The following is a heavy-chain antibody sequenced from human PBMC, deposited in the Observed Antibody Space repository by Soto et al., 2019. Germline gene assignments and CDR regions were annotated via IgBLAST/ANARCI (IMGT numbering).Heavy chain of an antibody. J-gene: IGHJ5*02. Sequence: PSETLSLTCTVSGGSISGSSYYWGWIRQPPGKGLEWIGYIYCSGSTYYNPSLKSRVTISVDTSKNQFSLKLSSVTAADTAVYYCARTLWFGELLSWFDPWGQGTLVTVSS. CDR3: ARTLWFGELLSWFDP. V-gene: IGHV4-31*03. CDR1: GGSISGSSYY. CDR2: IYCSGST. D-gene: IGHD3-10*01.